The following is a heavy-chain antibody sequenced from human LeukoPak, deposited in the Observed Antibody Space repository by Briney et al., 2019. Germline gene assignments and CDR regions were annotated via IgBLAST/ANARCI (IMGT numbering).Heavy chain of an antibody. D-gene: IGHD5-12*01. Sequence: EASVNVSCKASGYTFTSFGVSWVRQAPGQGLEWMGWITAYNGNTNYAQKFQGRVTMTTDTSTSTVYMELRSLRSDDTAVYYCATGRYSGYDYTDYWGQGTLVTVSS. J-gene: IGHJ4*02. CDR2: ITAYNGNT. CDR1: GYTFTSFG. V-gene: IGHV1-18*01. CDR3: ATGRYSGYDYTDY.